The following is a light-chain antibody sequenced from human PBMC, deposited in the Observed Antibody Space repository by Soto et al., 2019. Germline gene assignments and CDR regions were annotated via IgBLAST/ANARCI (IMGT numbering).Light chain of an antibody. CDR1: QIGTNW. CDR3: QQDHTPWP. Sequence: DIQMTQSPSTLSASVGDRVTSTCRASQIGTNWLAWFQQKPGKAPTLLIYKASSLESGVPSRFSGSGSGTDFTLTISSLQPDDYATYYCQQDHTPWPFGQGTKVE. J-gene: IGKJ1*01. V-gene: IGKV1-5*03. CDR2: KAS.